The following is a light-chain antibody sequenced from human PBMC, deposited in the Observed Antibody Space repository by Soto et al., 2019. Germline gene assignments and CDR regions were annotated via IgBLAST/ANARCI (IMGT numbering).Light chain of an antibody. CDR1: SSNVGGYNF. V-gene: IGLV2-14*03. Sequence: QSALTQPASVSGSPGQSITISCTGTSSNVGGYNFVSWYQQHPGKVPKLMIFDVNRRPSGVSDRFSGSKSGNTASLTISGLQAEDEGDYYCCSYTSSSTHVFGSGTKLTVL. J-gene: IGLJ1*01. CDR2: DVN. CDR3: CSYTSSSTHV.